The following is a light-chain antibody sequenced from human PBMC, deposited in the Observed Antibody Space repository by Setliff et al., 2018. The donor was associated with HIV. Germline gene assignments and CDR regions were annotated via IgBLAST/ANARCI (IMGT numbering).Light chain of an antibody. J-gene: IGLJ1*01. Sequence: QSALTQPASVSGSPGQSITISCSGTNSDIGSHDYVSWYQQHPGKAPKLIIFSVTYRPSGVSDRFSGSKSDNTASLTISGLEAEDEGSYYCSSYTSSGAPSYVFGTGTKVTVL. V-gene: IGLV2-14*03. CDR2: SVT. CDR3: SSYTSSGAPSYV. CDR1: NSDIGSHDY.